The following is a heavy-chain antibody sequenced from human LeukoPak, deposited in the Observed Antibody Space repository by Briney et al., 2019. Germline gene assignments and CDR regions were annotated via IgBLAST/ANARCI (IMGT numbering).Heavy chain of an antibody. CDR1: GFTFSSYA. Sequence: PGGSLRLSCAASGFTFSSYAMSWVRQAPGKGLEWVSAISGSGGSTYYADSVKGRFTISRDNSKNTLYLQMNSLRAEDTAVYYCAKAETVTHRPYYFDYWGQGTLVTVSS. CDR2: ISGSGGST. D-gene: IGHD4-11*01. J-gene: IGHJ4*02. CDR3: AKAETVTHRPYYFDY. V-gene: IGHV3-23*01.